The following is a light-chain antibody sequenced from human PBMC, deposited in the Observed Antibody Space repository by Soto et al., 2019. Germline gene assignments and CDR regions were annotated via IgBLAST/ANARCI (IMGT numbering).Light chain of an antibody. CDR2: DAS. V-gene: IGKV3-11*01. CDR3: QQRSNLFT. Sequence: EIVLTQSPATLSLSPGERATLSCRASQSLSNFLAWYQQKPGQAPRLLIYDASNRATGIPVRFSGSGSGTDFTLTTSSLEPEDFAVYNCQQRSNLFTFGPGTTVEIK. CDR1: QSLSNF. J-gene: IGKJ3*01.